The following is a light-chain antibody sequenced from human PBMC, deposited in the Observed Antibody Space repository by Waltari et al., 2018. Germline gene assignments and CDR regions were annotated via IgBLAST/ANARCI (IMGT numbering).Light chain of an antibody. CDR1: QSVSSY. CDR3: QQRSNGPPYT. CDR2: DAS. V-gene: IGKV3-11*01. Sequence: EIVLTQSPATLSLSPGERATLSCRASQSVSSYLAWYQQKPGQAPRVLIYDASNRATGTPARFSGRGSGTDFTFTISSLEPEDFAVYYCQQRSNGPPYTFGQGTKLEIK. J-gene: IGKJ2*01.